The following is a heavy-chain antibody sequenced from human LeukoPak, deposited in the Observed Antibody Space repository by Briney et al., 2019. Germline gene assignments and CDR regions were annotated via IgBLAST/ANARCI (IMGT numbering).Heavy chain of an antibody. Sequence: GASVKVSCKVSGYTLTELSMHWVRQAPGKGLEWMGGFDPEDGETIYAQKFQGRVTMTEDTSTDTAYMELSSLRSEDTAVYYCATVSSKCSTSCPYYWGQGTLVTVSS. CDR1: GYTLTELS. J-gene: IGHJ4*02. CDR2: FDPEDGET. D-gene: IGHD2-2*01. V-gene: IGHV1-24*01. CDR3: ATVSSKCSTSCPYY.